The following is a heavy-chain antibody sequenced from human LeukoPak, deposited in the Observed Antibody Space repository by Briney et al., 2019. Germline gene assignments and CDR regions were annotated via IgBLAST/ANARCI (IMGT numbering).Heavy chain of an antibody. J-gene: IGHJ4*02. CDR3: ARDGYCDY. CDR1: GYTFTYG. V-gene: IGHV1-18*01. CDR2: INPTNGNT. Sequence: ASVKVSCKGAGYTFTYGVGGVRQAPGQGLEWMGWINPTNGNTNYAQKLQGRVNMTTDTSKSTAYMELRSLRSDDTAVYYCARDGYCDYWGQGTLVTVSS.